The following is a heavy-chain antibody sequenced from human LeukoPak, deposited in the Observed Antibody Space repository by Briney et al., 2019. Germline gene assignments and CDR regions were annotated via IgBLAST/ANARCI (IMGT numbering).Heavy chain of an antibody. CDR2: ISSSSSYI. J-gene: IGHJ4*02. D-gene: IGHD4-17*01. V-gene: IGHV3-21*01. CDR3: ARDRWAVTTSHPIDY. CDR1: GFTFSSYS. Sequence: GSLRLSCAASGFTFSSYSMNWVRQAPGKGLEWVSSISSSSSYIYYADSVKGRFTISRDNAKNSLYLQMNSLRAEDTAVYYCARDRWAVTTSHPIDYWGQGTLVTVSS.